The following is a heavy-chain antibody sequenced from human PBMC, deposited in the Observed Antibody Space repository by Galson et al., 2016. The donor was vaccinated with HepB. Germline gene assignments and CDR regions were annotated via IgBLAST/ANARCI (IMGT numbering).Heavy chain of an antibody. V-gene: IGHV3-7*01. J-gene: IGHJ3*02. CDR3: MSGYTSGI. CDR1: GFTFTAYW. CDR2: INYDGSGK. D-gene: IGHD6-13*01. Sequence: SLRLSCAASGFTFTAYWMTWVRQAPGKGLEWAANINYDGSGKYYVDSAKGRFTISRDNAQNSVFLQMNSLRVEDTAMYFCMSGYTSGIWGQGTMVTVSS.